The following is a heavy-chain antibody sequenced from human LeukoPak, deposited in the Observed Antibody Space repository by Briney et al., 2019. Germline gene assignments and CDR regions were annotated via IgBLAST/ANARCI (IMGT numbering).Heavy chain of an antibody. D-gene: IGHD2/OR15-2a*01. CDR1: GYTFTGYY. CDR3: ARTFYDTLDSDAFDF. CDR2: ISPNSDDT. Sequence: ASVKISCKASGYTFTGYYLHWVRQAPGQGLEWMGWISPNSDDTNYAQKFRGRVNMTRDTSISTAYMELSRLGSDDTAIYYCARTFYDTLDSDAFDFWGQGTMVIVSS. V-gene: IGHV1-2*02. J-gene: IGHJ3*01.